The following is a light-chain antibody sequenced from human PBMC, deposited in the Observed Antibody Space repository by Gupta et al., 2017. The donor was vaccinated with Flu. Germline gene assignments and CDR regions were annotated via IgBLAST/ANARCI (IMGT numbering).Light chain of an antibody. CDR1: QSISASY. V-gene: IGKV3-20*01. J-gene: IGKJ1*01. CDR3: QQYYGSQWT. Sequence: IVLTPSPGTLSLSPGERATLSCRASQSISASYLAWYQQKPGQAPRLLIYGASNRATGIPDRFSGSESGTEFTLTIRRLEPEDFAVYYCQQYYGSQWTFGQGTXVEIK. CDR2: GAS.